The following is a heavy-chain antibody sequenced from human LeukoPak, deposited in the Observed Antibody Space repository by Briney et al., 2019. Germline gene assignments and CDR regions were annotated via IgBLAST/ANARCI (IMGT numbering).Heavy chain of an antibody. D-gene: IGHD3-10*01. V-gene: IGHV3-53*01. CDR1: GFTVSSNY. J-gene: IGHJ4*02. CDR3: AREQPPGVYFDY. CDR2: IYTGDST. Sequence: PGGSLRLSCAASGFTVSSNYMNWVRQAPGKGLEWISIIYTGDSTYYADSVKGRFTISRDNSKNTVYLRMNSLRVEDTAVYYCAREQPPGVYFDYWGQGTLVTVSS.